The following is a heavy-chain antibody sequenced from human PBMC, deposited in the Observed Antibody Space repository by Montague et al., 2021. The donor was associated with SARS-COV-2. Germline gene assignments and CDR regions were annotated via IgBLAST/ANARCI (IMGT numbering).Heavy chain of an antibody. CDR2: ISTSGNT. CDR1: GGSINSGYYY. V-gene: IGHV4-61*02. J-gene: IGHJ6*02. D-gene: IGHD3-9*01. Sequence: TLSLTCTVSGGSINSGYYYWGWIRQAAGKGLEWIGRISTSGNTKYNTSLKSRVTISVDTSQNHFSLKMYSVTAADTAVYYCARDTRPNFAYYDILAGDYYYYDIDVWGQGTTVTVSS. CDR3: ARDTRPNFAYYDILAGDYYYYDIDV.